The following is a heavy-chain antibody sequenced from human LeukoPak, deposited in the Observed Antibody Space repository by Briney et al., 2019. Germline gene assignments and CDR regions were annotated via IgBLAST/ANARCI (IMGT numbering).Heavy chain of an antibody. CDR2: IYTVGST. CDR1: GGSFSGYY. D-gene: IGHD3-10*01. Sequence: SETLSLTCAVYGGSFSGYYWSWIRQPPGKGLEWIGRIYTVGSTTTYNPSLKSRVTMSVDTSKNQFSLKLSSVTAADTAVYYCARDSGTTGEVKFDPWGQGTLVTVSS. J-gene: IGHJ5*02. V-gene: IGHV4-59*10. CDR3: ARDSGTTGEVKFDP.